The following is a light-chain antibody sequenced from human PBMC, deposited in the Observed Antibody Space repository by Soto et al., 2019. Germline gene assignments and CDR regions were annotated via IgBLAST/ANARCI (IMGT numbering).Light chain of an antibody. CDR3: QQRSNWPVT. J-gene: IGKJ1*01. Sequence: EIVLTQSPGTLCSSPGERAALSCRASESVSSYLAWYQQKPGQAPRLLIYDASTRATGISARFSGSGSGTSCCLTISSLEPEDFAIYYCQQRSNWPVTFGQGTKV. V-gene: IGKV3-11*01. CDR1: ESVSSY. CDR2: DAS.